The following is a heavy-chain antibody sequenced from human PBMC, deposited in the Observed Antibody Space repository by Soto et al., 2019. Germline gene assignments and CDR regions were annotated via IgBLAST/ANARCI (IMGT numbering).Heavy chain of an antibody. Sequence: GASVKVSCKASGYTFTSYGTSWVRQAPGQGLEWMGWISAYNGNTNYAQKLQGRVTMTTDTSTSTAYMELRSLRSDDTAVYYCARDLGVEDGESSYFDYWGQGTLVTVSS. V-gene: IGHV1-18*01. J-gene: IGHJ4*02. CDR2: ISAYNGNT. CDR3: ARDLGVEDGESSYFDY. CDR1: GYTFTSYG. D-gene: IGHD2-15*01.